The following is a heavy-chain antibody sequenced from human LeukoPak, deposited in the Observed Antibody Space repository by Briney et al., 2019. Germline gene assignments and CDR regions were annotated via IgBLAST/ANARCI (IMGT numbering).Heavy chain of an antibody. V-gene: IGHV1-18*01. Sequence: ASVKVSCKASGYTFTSYGISWVRQAPGQGLEWMGWISAYNGNTNYAQKLQGRVTMTTDTSTSTAYMELRSLRSDDTAVYYCARELSYYDSSGHYYLNDYWGQGTLVTVSS. CDR1: GYTFTSYG. J-gene: IGHJ4*02. CDR2: ISAYNGNT. D-gene: IGHD3-22*01. CDR3: ARELSYYDSSGHYYLNDY.